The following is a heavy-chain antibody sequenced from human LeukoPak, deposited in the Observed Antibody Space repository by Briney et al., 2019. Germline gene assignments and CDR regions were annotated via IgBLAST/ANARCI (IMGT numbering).Heavy chain of an antibody. V-gene: IGHV4-4*07. Sequence: SETLSLTCTVSGGSISSYYWSWIRQPAGKGLEWIGRIYTSGSTNYNPSLKSRVTMSVDTSKNQFSLKLNSVTAADTAVYYCARDAYYYDGSGYYRFDYWGQGTLVTVSS. CDR3: ARDAYYYDGSGYYRFDY. D-gene: IGHD3-22*01. CDR2: IYTSGST. CDR1: GGSISSYY. J-gene: IGHJ4*02.